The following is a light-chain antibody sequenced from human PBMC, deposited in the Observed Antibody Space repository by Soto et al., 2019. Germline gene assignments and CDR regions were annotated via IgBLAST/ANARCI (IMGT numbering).Light chain of an antibody. Sequence: EIVMTQSPATLSVSPGERATLSCRASQSVSSNLAWYQQKPGQAPRLLIYGASTRATGISARFSGSGSGTEFTLTISSLQSEDFAVYYCQQRSNWPPITFGQGTRLDIK. CDR3: QQRSNWPPIT. CDR2: GAS. J-gene: IGKJ5*01. V-gene: IGKV3-15*01. CDR1: QSVSSN.